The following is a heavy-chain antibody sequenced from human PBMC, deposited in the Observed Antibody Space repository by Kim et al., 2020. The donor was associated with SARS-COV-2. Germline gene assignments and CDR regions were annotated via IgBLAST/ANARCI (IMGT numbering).Heavy chain of an antibody. J-gene: IGHJ3*02. CDR2: IYYSGST. Sequence: SETLSLTCTVSGGSISSGGYYWSWIRQHPGKGLEWIGYIYYSGSTYYNPSLTSRVTISVDTSKKQFSLKLSYVTAADTAVYYCARGVTIFGVVINAFDIWGQSTMVTVSS. V-gene: IGHV4-31*03. CDR1: GGSISSGGYY. D-gene: IGHD3-3*01. CDR3: ARGVTIFGVVINAFDI.